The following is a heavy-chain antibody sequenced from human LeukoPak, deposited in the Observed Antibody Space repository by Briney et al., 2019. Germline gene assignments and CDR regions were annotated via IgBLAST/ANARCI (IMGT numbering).Heavy chain of an antibody. J-gene: IGHJ4*02. D-gene: IGHD1-14*01. Sequence: GGPLRLSCAASGFTFSSYAMSWVRQAPGKGLEWVSFIRVSGANTFYADSVKGRFTISRDNSKNTLYLQMNSLRAEDTAVYYCAKGPDTNFMDYWGQGTLVTVSS. CDR1: GFTFSSYA. V-gene: IGHV3-23*01. CDR3: AKGPDTNFMDY. CDR2: IRVSGANT.